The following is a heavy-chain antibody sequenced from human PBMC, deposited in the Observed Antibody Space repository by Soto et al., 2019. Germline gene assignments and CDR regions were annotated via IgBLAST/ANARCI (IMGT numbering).Heavy chain of an antibody. CDR3: ARDMNRSVVPYFDF. J-gene: IGHJ4*01. D-gene: IGHD3-16*01. V-gene: IGHV1-69*06. CDR1: GGTFSNYV. Sequence: QVQLVPSGAEVKKPGSSVKVSCKASGGTFSNYVVNWVRQAPGHGLEWMGRIIPISGAANYAQKFQGRVTITADKSTSTSDMEVSSLRSQDTAVYDCARDMNRSVVPYFDFWRHRNLGTVSS. CDR2: IIPISGAA.